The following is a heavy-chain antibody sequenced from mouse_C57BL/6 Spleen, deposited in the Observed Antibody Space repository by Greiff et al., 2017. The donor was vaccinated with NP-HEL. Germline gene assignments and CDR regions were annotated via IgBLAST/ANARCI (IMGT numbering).Heavy chain of an antibody. D-gene: IGHD4-1*01. J-gene: IGHJ4*01. CDR1: GFTFSSYA. V-gene: IGHV5-4*03. CDR3: ARGKLKSAMDY. CDR2: ISDGGSYT. Sequence: EVKVVESGGGLVKPGGSLKLSCAASGFTFSSYAMSWVRQTPEKRLEWVATISDGGSYTYYPDNVKGRFTISRDNAKNNLYLQMSHLKSEDTAMYYCARGKLKSAMDYWGQGTSVTVSS.